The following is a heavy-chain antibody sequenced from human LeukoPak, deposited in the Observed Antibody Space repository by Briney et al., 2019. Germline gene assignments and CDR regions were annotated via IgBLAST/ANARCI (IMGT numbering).Heavy chain of an antibody. CDR3: AKGSDREYYFDY. CDR1: GFTFSSYG. CDR2: IRYDGVYK. D-gene: IGHD3-10*01. Sequence: GGSLRLSCAASGFTFSSYGTHWVRQAPGKGLEWVTFIRYDGVYKYYADSVKGRFTISRDNSKSTLYLQMNSLRAEDTAFYYCAKGSDREYYFDYWGQGTLVTVSS. J-gene: IGHJ4*02. V-gene: IGHV3-30*02.